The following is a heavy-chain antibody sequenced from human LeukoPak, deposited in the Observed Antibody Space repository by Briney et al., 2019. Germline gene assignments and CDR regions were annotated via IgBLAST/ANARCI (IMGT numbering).Heavy chain of an antibody. J-gene: IGHJ4*02. CDR3: ARGQYSAHDY. V-gene: IGHV6-1*01. CDR1: GDSVSRNSVA. D-gene: IGHD4-11*01. CDR2: TYYRSKWYN. Sequence: SQTLSLTCAISGDSVSRNSVAWNWIRQSPSRGLEWLGRTYYRSKWYNDYAVSVRSRISINPDASKNQFSLQLNSVTPEDTAVYYCARGQYSAHDYWGQGTLVTVSS.